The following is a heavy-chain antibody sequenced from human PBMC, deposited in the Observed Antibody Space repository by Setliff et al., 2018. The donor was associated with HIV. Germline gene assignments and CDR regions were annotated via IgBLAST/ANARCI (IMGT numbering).Heavy chain of an antibody. D-gene: IGHD3-3*01. V-gene: IGHV4-59*08. CDR1: GGSISSDY. J-gene: IGHJ4*02. CDR3: ARSQPDTIFGVVVFDS. CDR2: IYYSGST. Sequence: SETLSLTCTVSGGSISSDYWSWIRQPPGKGLEWIGYIYYSGSTNYNPSLKSRVTISLDRFKNQLSLKLTSMTAADTAVYYCARSQPDTIFGVVVFDSWGQGTLVTVSS.